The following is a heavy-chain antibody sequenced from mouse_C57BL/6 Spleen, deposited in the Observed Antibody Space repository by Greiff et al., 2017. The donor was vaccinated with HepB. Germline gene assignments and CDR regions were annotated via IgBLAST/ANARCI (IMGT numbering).Heavy chain of an antibody. CDR2: IDPETGGT. J-gene: IGHJ4*01. Sequence: VKLMESGAELVRPGASVTLSCKASGYTFTDYEMHWVKQTPVHGLEWIGAIDPETGGTAYNQKFKGKAILTADKSSSTAYMELRSLTSEDSAVYYCTRAGYYGSSYYAMDYWGQGTSVTVSS. CDR1: GYTFTDYE. V-gene: IGHV1-15*01. CDR3: TRAGYYGSSYYAMDY. D-gene: IGHD1-1*01.